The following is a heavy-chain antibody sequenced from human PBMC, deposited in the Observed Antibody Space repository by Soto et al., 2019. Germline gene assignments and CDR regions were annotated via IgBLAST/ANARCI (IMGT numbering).Heavy chain of an antibody. CDR2: MYSSGNT. D-gene: IGHD3-22*01. J-gene: IGHJ4*02. V-gene: IGHV4-39*01. CDR3: ARQPYDSSGYYYGA. Sequence: QLQLQESGPGLVKPSETLSLTCTVSAGSISRSNYYWGWIRQPPGKGLEWIGSMYSSGNTYYNPSRKSRVTISRDTSKNQFSLKLTSVTAADTAVYYCARQPYDSSGYYYGAWGQGTLVTVSS. CDR1: AGSISRSNYY.